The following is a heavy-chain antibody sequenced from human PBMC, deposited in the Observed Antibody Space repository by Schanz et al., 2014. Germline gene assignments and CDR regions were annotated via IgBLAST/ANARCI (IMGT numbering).Heavy chain of an antibody. Sequence: QVHLVESGGGVVQPGRSLRLSCAASGFTFSSYPMHWVRQAPGKGLEWVALISYDGINKYYADSVKGRFTISRDNSKNTLYLQMNSLRPEDTALYYCAKVQTHTLYGGNSCFDYWGQGTLVTVSS. CDR3: AKVQTHTLYGGNSCFDY. V-gene: IGHV3-30*04. J-gene: IGHJ4*02. CDR2: ISYDGINK. CDR1: GFTFSSYP. D-gene: IGHD2-21*02.